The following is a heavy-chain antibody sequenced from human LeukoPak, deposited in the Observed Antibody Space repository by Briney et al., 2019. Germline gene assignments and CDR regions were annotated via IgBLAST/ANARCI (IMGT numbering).Heavy chain of an antibody. Sequence: PGGSLRLSCAASGFTLSNSWMNWVRQAPGKGLLWVSRINTDGSSTTYADSVKGRFTISRDNAKNTLYLQMNRLRAEDTGVYYCATQAGITIFGRYFDYWGQGTLVTVSS. CDR2: INTDGSST. CDR1: GFTLSNSW. D-gene: IGHD3-3*01. V-gene: IGHV3-74*01. CDR3: ATQAGITIFGRYFDY. J-gene: IGHJ4*02.